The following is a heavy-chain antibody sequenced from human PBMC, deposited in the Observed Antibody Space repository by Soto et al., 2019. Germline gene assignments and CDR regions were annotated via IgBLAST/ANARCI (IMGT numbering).Heavy chain of an antibody. J-gene: IGHJ4*02. Sequence: ASETLSLTCTVSGGSISSGGYYWSWIRQHPGKGLEWIGYIYYSGSTYYNPSLKSRVTISVDTSKNQFSLKLSSVTAADTAVYYCARDRAGRKALDYWGQGTLVTVSS. D-gene: IGHD3-10*01. CDR3: ARDRAGRKALDY. CDR2: IYYSGST. CDR1: GGSISSGGYY. V-gene: IGHV4-31*03.